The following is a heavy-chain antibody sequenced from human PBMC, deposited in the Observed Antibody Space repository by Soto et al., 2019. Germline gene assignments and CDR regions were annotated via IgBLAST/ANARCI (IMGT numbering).Heavy chain of an antibody. CDR2: ISGSGGST. Sequence: GRSLRLSCAASGFNFSSYAMSWVRQAPGKGLEWVSAISGSGGSTYYADSVKGRFTISRDNSKNTLYLQMNSLRAEDTAVYYCARDEYGGNFWPHKVDYWGQGTLVTVSS. J-gene: IGHJ4*02. CDR1: GFNFSSYA. V-gene: IGHV3-23*01. D-gene: IGHD2-21*02. CDR3: ARDEYGGNFWPHKVDY.